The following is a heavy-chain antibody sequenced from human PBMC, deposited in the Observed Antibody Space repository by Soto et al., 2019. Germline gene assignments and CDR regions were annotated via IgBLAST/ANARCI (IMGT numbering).Heavy chain of an antibody. D-gene: IGHD5-18*01. J-gene: IGHJ4*02. CDR3: ARGGRNTAEAY. Sequence: QVQLVQSGAEVKKPVASVKVSCKASGYTFTSYGISWVRQAPGQGLEYMGWISAYNGNTNYAQNLQGRVTITTDTTKSTAYIEMRSLRSDDTAVYYCARGGRNTAEAYWGQRTLVTVS. CDR2: ISAYNGNT. V-gene: IGHV1-18*01. CDR1: GYTFTSYG.